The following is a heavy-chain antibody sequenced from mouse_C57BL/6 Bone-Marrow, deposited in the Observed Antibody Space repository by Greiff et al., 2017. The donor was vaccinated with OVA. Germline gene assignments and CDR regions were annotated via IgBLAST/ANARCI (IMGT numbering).Heavy chain of an antibody. Sequence: QVQLQQSGAELARPGASVKMSCKASGYTFTSYTMHWVKQRPGQGLEWIGYINPSSGYTKYNQKFKDKATLTADKSSSTAYMQLSSLTSEDSAVYYCARYEGSSLYAMDYWGQGTSVTVSS. CDR3: ARYEGSSLYAMDY. J-gene: IGHJ4*01. CDR1: GYTFTSYT. D-gene: IGHD1-1*01. V-gene: IGHV1-4*01. CDR2: INPSSGYT.